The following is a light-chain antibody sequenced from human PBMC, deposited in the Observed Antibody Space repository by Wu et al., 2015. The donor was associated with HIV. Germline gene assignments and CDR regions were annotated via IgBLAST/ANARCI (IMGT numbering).Light chain of an antibody. J-gene: IGKJ2*03. CDR1: QSVSAN. CDR2: GAS. V-gene: IGKV3-15*01. CDR3: QQYDNWPPQYS. Sequence: EIVMTQSPATLSVSPGERATLSCRASQSVSANLAWYQQKPGQAPRLLIYGASTRATGIPARFSGSGSETEFTLTISSLQSEDFAVYFCQQYDNWPPQYSFGQGTK.